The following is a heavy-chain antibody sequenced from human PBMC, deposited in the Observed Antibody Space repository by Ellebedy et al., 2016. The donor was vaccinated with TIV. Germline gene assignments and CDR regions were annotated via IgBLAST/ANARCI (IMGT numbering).Heavy chain of an antibody. V-gene: IGHV1-18*04. CDR3: ARLRRTGYFFDY. CDR2: ISAYNGNT. D-gene: IGHD1-14*01. CDR1: GFNFTNYG. Sequence: ASVKVSCKASGFNFTNYGITWVRQAPGQGLEWMGWISAYNGNTKYAHKLQDRITLTTDTSTSTAYMELRSLRSDDTAVYYCARLRRTGYFFDYWGQGTLITASS. J-gene: IGHJ4*02.